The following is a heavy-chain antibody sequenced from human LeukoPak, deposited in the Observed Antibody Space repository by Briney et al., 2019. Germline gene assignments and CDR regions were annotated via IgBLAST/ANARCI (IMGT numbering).Heavy chain of an antibody. CDR1: GFTFSSYG. CDR2: ISGSAGST. CDR3: AKDSSSGYYITTFDY. J-gene: IGHJ4*02. Sequence: GGSLRLSCAASGFTFSSYGMHWVRQAPGKGLEWVSTISGSAGSTYYADSVKGRFTISRDNSKNTLYLQMNSLRAEDTAVYSCAKDSSSGYYITTFDYWGQGTLVTVSS. V-gene: IGHV3-23*01. D-gene: IGHD3-22*01.